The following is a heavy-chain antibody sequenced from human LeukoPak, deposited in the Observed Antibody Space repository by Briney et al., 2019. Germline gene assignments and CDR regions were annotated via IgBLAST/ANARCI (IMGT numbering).Heavy chain of an antibody. Sequence: SETLSLTCTVSGGSISSGSYYWSWIRQPAGKGLEWIGRIYTSGSTNYNPSLKSRVTISVDTSKNHFSLTLSSVTAADTAVYYCARFGGPHAFDIWSQGTMVTVSS. CDR2: IYTSGST. CDR1: GGSISSGSYY. V-gene: IGHV4-61*02. D-gene: IGHD3-3*01. J-gene: IGHJ3*02. CDR3: ARFGGPHAFDI.